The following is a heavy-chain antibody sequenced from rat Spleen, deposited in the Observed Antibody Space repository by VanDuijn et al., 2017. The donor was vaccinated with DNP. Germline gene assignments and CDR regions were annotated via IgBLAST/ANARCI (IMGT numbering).Heavy chain of an antibody. V-gene: IGHV5S10*01. J-gene: IGHJ2*01. Sequence: EVQLVESGGGLIQPGRSLKLSCAASGFTFSDYNMAWVRQAPKKGLEWVATIINDGSRTYYRDSVKGRFTISRVNAKTTLYLQMDSLRSEDTATYYCTTLNYYASLSGYFDYWGQGAMVTVSS. CDR1: GFTFSDYN. D-gene: IGHD1-12*01. CDR3: TTLNYYASLSGYFDY. CDR2: IINDGSRT.